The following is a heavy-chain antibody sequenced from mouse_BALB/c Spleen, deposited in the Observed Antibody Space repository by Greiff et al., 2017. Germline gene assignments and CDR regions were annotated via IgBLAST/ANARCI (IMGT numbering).Heavy chain of an antibody. D-gene: IGHD1-2*01. CDR2: IWAGGST. CDR3: GRGHYCGYEGFAY. Sequence: VMLVESGPGLVAPSQSLSITCTVSGFSLTSYGVHWVRQPPGKGLEWLGVIWAGGSTNYNSALMSRLSISKDNSKSQVFLKMNSLQTDDTAMYCCGRGHYCGYEGFAYWGQGTLVTVSA. V-gene: IGHV2-9*02. CDR1: GFSLTSYG. J-gene: IGHJ3*01.